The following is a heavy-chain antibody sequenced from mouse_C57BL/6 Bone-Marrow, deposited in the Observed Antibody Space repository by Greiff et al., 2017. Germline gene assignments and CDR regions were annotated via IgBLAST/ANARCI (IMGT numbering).Heavy chain of an antibody. J-gene: IGHJ3*01. V-gene: IGHV1-81*01. CDR2: IYPRSGNT. CDR1: GYTFTSYG. D-gene: IGHD2-4*01. CDR3: ARKGIYYEYDGFAY. Sequence: QVQLKQSGAELARPGASVKLSCKASGYTFTSYGISWVKQRTGQGLEWIGEIYPRSGNTYYNEKFKGKATLTADKSSSTAYMELRSLTSEDAAVYFCARKGIYYEYDGFAYWGQGTLVTVSA.